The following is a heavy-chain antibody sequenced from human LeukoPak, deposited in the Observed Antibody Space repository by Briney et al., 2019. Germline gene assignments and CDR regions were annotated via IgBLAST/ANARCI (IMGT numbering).Heavy chain of an antibody. V-gene: IGHV1-18*01. CDR1: GYTFTSYG. Sequence: ASVKVSCKASGYTFTSYGISWVRQAPGQGLEWMGWISAYNGNTNYARKLQGRVTMTTDTSTSTAYMELRSLRSDDTAVYYCASIPISRNDAFDIWGQGTMVTVSS. CDR3: ASIPISRNDAFDI. CDR2: ISAYNGNT. J-gene: IGHJ3*02. D-gene: IGHD3-9*01.